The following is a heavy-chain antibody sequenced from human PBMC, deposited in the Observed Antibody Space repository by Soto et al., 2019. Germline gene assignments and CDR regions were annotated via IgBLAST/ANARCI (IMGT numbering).Heavy chain of an antibody. Sequence: QVQLQESGPGLVKPSQTLSLTCTVSGGSIRSNNYYWSWIRQPPGKGLEWIGYIYYSGSTYYNPSLKSRVTISLDTSKNQFSLTLTSVTAADTAVYYCARAITMVRGATNWFDPWGQGTLVTVSS. D-gene: IGHD3-10*01. CDR3: ARAITMVRGATNWFDP. V-gene: IGHV4-30-4*01. CDR2: IYYSGST. J-gene: IGHJ5*02. CDR1: GGSIRSNNYY.